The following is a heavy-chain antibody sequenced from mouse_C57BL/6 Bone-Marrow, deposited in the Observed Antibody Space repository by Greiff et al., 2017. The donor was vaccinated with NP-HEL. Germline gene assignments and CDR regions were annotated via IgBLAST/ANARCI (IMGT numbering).Heavy chain of an antibody. V-gene: IGHV1-72*01. Sequence: QVQLQQPGAELVKPGASVKLSCKASGYTFTSYWMHWVKQRPGRGLEWIGRIDPNSGGTKYNEKFKSKATLTVDKPSSTAYMQLSSLTSEDSAVYYCASSIVTIPRYAMDYWGQGTSVTVSS. D-gene: IGHD2-5*01. CDR3: ASSIVTIPRYAMDY. J-gene: IGHJ4*01. CDR1: GYTFTSYW. CDR2: IDPNSGGT.